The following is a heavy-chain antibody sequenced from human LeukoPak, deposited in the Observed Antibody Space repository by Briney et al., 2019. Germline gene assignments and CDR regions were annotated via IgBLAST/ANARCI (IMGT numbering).Heavy chain of an antibody. CDR3: ARDKSSGYNYGSGSLDY. CDR1: GFTFSSYG. CDR2: IRYDGSNK. J-gene: IGHJ4*02. V-gene: IGHV3-30*02. D-gene: IGHD3-10*01. Sequence: GGSLRLSCAASGFTFSSYGMHWVRQAPGKGLEWVAFIRYDGSNKYYADSVKGRFTISRDNSKNTLYLEMNSLRSEDTAVYFCARDKSSGYNYGSGSLDYWGQGTLVSVSS.